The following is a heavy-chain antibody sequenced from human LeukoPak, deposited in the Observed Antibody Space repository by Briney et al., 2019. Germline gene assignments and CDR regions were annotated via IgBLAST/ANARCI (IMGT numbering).Heavy chain of an antibody. J-gene: IGHJ4*02. CDR1: GGSFRGYY. Sequence: KPSETLSLTCAVYGGSFRGYYWSWIRQPPGKGLEWIGEINHSGSTNYNPSRKSRVTISVDTSKNQLSLKLSSVTAADTAVYYCARGPSIVVVPAAFLYAYWGQGTLVTVSS. D-gene: IGHD2-2*01. CDR3: ARGPSIVVVPAAFLYAY. CDR2: INHSGST. V-gene: IGHV4-34*01.